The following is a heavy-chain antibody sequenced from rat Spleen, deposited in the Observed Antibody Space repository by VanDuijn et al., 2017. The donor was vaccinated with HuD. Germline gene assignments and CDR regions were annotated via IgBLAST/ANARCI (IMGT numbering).Heavy chain of an antibody. J-gene: IGHJ2*01. V-gene: IGHV5-25*01. Sequence: EVQLVESGGGLVQPGRSMKLSCAASGFTFSNFPMAWVRQAPTKGLEWVASINSSGGSTYYRDSVKGRFTVSRDNAKSTLYLQMDSLRSEDTATYYCVRHVDYWGQGVMVTVSS. CDR2: INSSGGST. CDR3: VRHVDY. CDR1: GFTFSNFP.